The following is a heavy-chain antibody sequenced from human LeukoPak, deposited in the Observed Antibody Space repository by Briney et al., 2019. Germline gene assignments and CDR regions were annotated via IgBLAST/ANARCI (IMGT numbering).Heavy chain of an antibody. D-gene: IGHD3-10*01. J-gene: IGHJ4*02. Sequence: GGSLRLSCAATGFTFSSSSMNWVRQTPGKGLEWVSSISGESKYIYYADSVTGRFTISRDNAKNSLYLQMNSLRAADTAVYYCARGAVFQGNYDYWGQGTQVTVSS. CDR3: ARGAVFQGNYDY. CDR1: GFTFSSSS. V-gene: IGHV3-21*01. CDR2: ISGESKYI.